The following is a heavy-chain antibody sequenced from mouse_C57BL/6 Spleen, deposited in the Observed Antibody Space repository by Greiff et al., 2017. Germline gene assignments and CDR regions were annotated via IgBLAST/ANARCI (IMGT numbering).Heavy chain of an antibody. CDR3: AREGVYGNYIDY. J-gene: IGHJ2*01. D-gene: IGHD2-1*01. Sequence: EVQLQQSGAELVRPGSSVKMSCKASGYTFTSYCINWVKQRPGQGLEWIGYIYPGNGYTNYNEKFKGKATLTSDTSSSTAYMQLSSLTSEDSAIYFGAREGVYGNYIDYWGQGTTLTVSS. CDR2: IYPGNGYT. V-gene: IGHV1-58*01. CDR1: GYTFTSYC.